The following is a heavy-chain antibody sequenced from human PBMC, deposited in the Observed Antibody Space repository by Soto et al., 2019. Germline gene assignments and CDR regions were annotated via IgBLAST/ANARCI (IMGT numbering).Heavy chain of an antibody. CDR1: GLNLDSPYSHG. J-gene: IGHJ4*01. V-gene: IGHV3-23*01. Sequence: GGSLRLSCTASGLNLDSPYSHGLTWVRQSPGMGPEWVSTISSNGFNTHYAESVQGRFTISKDASRNTVHLHMNSLRADDTATYFCVSWVSAHFDYWGHGTPVTVSS. CDR3: VSWVSAHFDY. D-gene: IGHD2-8*01. CDR2: ISSNGFNT.